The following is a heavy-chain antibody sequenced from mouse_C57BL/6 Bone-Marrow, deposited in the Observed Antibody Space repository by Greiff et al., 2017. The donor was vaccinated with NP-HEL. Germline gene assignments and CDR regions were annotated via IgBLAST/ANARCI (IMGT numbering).Heavy chain of an antibody. Sequence: VQLKESGGGLVQPKGSLKLSCAASGFSFNTYAMNWVRQAPGKGLEWVARIRSKSNNYATYYADSVKDRFTISRDDSESMLYLQMNNLKTEDTAMYYCVSYGSDGFDYWGQGTTLTVSS. D-gene: IGHD2-2*01. CDR1: GFSFNTYA. CDR3: VSYGSDGFDY. J-gene: IGHJ2*01. CDR2: IRSKSNNYAT. V-gene: IGHV10-1*01.